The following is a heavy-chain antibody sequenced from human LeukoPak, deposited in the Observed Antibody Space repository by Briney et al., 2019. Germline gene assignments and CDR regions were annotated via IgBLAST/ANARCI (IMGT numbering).Heavy chain of an antibody. J-gene: IGHJ4*02. D-gene: IGHD3-22*01. CDR1: GFTFDDYG. Sequence: GGSLRLSCAASGFTFDDYGMSWVRQAPGKGLEWVSGINWNGGSTGYADSVKGRFTISRDNAKNSLYLQMNSLRAEDTVLYYCARDHGGSGYYRYFDYWGQGTLVTVSS. CDR3: ARDHGGSGYYRYFDY. CDR2: INWNGGST. V-gene: IGHV3-20*04.